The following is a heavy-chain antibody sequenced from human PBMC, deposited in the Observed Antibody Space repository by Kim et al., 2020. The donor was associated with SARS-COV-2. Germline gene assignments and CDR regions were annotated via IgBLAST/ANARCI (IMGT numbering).Heavy chain of an antibody. Sequence: DSVKGRFTISRDNSKNTLYLQMNSLRAEDTAVYYCAKDLSRDGFPYYFDYWGQGTLVTVSS. J-gene: IGHJ4*02. V-gene: IGHV3-23*01. D-gene: IGHD3-3*02. CDR3: AKDLSRDGFPYYFDY.